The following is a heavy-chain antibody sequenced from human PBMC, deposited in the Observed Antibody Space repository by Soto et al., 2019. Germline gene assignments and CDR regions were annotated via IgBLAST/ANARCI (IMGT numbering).Heavy chain of an antibody. Sequence: QVQLQESGPGLVKPSETLSLTCTVSGGSISSYYWSWIRQPPGKGLEWIGYIYYSGSTNYNPFLKRRVTISVDTSKTQFSLKLSSVTAADTAVYYCARVSAGYWYFDLWGRGTLVTVSS. CDR1: GGSISSYY. V-gene: IGHV4-59*01. CDR3: ARVSAGYWYFDL. D-gene: IGHD6-19*01. J-gene: IGHJ2*01. CDR2: IYYSGST.